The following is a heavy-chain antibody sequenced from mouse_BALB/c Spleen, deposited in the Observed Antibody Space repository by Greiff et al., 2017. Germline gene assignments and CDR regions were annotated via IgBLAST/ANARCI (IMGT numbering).Heavy chain of an antibody. V-gene: IGHV3-6*02. D-gene: IGHD2-14*01. Sequence: ESGPGLVKPSQSLSLTCSVTGYSITSGYYWNWIRQFPGNKLEWMGYISYDGSNNYNPSLKNRISITRDTSKNQFFLKLNSVTTEDTATYYCARAGYRAWFAYWGQGTLVTVSA. CDR1: GYSITSGYY. CDR3: ARAGYRAWFAY. J-gene: IGHJ3*01. CDR2: ISYDGSN.